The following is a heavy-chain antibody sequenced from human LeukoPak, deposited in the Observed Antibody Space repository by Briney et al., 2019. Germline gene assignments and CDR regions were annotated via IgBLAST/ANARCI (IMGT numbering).Heavy chain of an antibody. V-gene: IGHV4-34*01. D-gene: IGHD3-10*01. Sequence: KPSETLSLTCAVYGGSFSGYYWSWIRPPPGKGLEWIGVINHSGSTNYNPSLKSRVTISVDTSKNQFSLKLSSVTAADTAVYYCARGGGFGELYSWGQGTLVTVSS. CDR3: ARGGGFGELYS. CDR1: GGSFSGYY. CDR2: INHSGST. J-gene: IGHJ5*02.